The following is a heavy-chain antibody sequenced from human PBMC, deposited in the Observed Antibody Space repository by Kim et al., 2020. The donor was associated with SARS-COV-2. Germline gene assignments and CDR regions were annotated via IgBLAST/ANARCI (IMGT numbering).Heavy chain of an antibody. CDR2: ISGDGGII. Sequence: GGSLRLSCAASGFTFDDYVMHWVRQAPGKGLECVSLISGDGGIIHYADSVKGRFTISRDNRKNSLYLQMNSLRTEDSALYYCASDISVARGVYDYWGQGTLVTVSS. J-gene: IGHJ4*02. CDR3: ASDISVARGVYDY. V-gene: IGHV3-43*02. D-gene: IGHD3-10*01. CDR1: GFTFDDYV.